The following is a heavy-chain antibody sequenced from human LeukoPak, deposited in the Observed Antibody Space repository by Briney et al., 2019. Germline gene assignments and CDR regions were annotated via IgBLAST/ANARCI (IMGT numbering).Heavy chain of an antibody. CDR3: TRAPLIAGGHYFDY. J-gene: IGHJ4*02. D-gene: IGHD2-15*01. CDR1: GFTFGDHH. CDR2: IRSEGYGGTA. Sequence: GGSLRLSCRTSGFTFGDHHLSWFRQAPGKGLEWVGFIRSEGYGGTADYAASVKGRFIISREDFKSTAYLQMNSLKTEDSAVYYCTRAPLIAGGHYFDYWGQGILVTVSS. V-gene: IGHV3-49*03.